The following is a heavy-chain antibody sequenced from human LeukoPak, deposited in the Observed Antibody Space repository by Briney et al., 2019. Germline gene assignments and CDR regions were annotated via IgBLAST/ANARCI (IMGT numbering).Heavy chain of an antibody. CDR3: ARTAYTSGWGSDY. J-gene: IGHJ4*02. CDR2: INHSGST. CDR1: GGSFSGYY. D-gene: IGHD6-19*01. V-gene: IGHV4-34*01. Sequence: PSETLSLTCAVYGGSFSGYYWSWIRQPPGKGLEWIGEINHSGSTNYNPSLKSRVTISVDTSKNQFSLKLRSVTAADTAVYFCARTAYTSGWGSDYWGQGTLVTVAS.